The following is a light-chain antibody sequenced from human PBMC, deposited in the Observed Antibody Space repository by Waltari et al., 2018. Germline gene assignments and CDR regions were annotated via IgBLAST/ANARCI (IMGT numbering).Light chain of an antibody. CDR2: WAS. J-gene: IGKJ1*01. CDR1: QNILYNSNNKNY. Sequence: DIVLTQSPDSLPVSLGERATINCKSSQNILYNSNNKNYLAWYQQKPGHPPKRLIYWASTRESGVPDRFSGSGSGTDFTLTISSLQAEDVAVYYCQQYFGTPWTFGQGTKVEIK. CDR3: QQYFGTPWT. V-gene: IGKV4-1*01.